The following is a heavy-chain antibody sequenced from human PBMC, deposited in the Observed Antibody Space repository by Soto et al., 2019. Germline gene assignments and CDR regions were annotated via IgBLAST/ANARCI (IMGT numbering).Heavy chain of an antibody. V-gene: IGHV4-59*01. D-gene: IGHD6-19*01. CDR3: ARGSSSGWSSWFDP. CDR1: GASISTYY. Sequence: PSETLSLTCTVSGASISTYYWNWIRQPPGKGPEWIGYVSYSGSTDYSPSIKSRVTILVDTSKNQVSLKLSSVTAADSAIYYCARGSSSGWSSWFDPWGQGTLVTVSS. J-gene: IGHJ5*02. CDR2: VSYSGST.